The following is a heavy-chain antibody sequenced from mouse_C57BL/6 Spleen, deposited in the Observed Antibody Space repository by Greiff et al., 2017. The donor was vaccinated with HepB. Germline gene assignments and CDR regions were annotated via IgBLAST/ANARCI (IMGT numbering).Heavy chain of an antibody. D-gene: IGHD2-4*01. Sequence: QVQLQQSGPELVKPGASVKISCKASGYAFSSSWMNWVKQRPGKGLEWIGRIYPGDGDTNYNGKFKGKATLTADKSSSTAYMQLSSLTSEDSAVYFCARSPYDYVGDYWGQGTTLTVSS. CDR1: GYAFSSSW. CDR3: ARSPYDYVGDY. J-gene: IGHJ2*01. CDR2: IYPGDGDT. V-gene: IGHV1-82*01.